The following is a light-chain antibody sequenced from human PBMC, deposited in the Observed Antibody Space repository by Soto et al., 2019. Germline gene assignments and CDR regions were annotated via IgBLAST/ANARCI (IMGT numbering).Light chain of an antibody. CDR2: EVS. CDR1: SSDVGGYNY. J-gene: IGLJ3*02. Sequence: ALPQPASVSGSPGQSITISCTGTSSDVGGYNYVSWYQQHPGKAPKLMIYEVSNRPSGVSNRFSGSKSGNTASLTISGLQAEDEADYYCSSYTSSSTWVFGGGTKLTVL. V-gene: IGLV2-14*01. CDR3: SSYTSSSTWV.